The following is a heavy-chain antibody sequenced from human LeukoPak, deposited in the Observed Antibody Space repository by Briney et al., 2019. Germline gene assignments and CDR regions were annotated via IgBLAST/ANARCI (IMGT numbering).Heavy chain of an antibody. J-gene: IGHJ5*02. Sequence: PSETLSLICAVSGNSVSSGLFWGWIRQPPGKGLEWIATIYHNGITHYNPSLKSRVNISVDTSKNQFSLKMRAVTAADTAVYYCTRGVAMSDQGIIDPWGQGTLATVSS. CDR1: GNSVSSGLF. CDR3: TRGVAMSDQGIIDP. D-gene: IGHD2-8*01. V-gene: IGHV4-38-2*01. CDR2: IYHNGIT.